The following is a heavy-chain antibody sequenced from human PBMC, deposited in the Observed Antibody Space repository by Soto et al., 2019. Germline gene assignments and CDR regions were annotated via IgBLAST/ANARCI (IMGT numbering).Heavy chain of an antibody. D-gene: IGHD5-12*01. Sequence: GGSLRLSCAASGFTFSSYWMHWVRQAPGKGLVWVSRINSDGSSTSYADSVKGRFTISRDNAKNTLYLQMNSLRAEDTAVYYCARDLEMATTNYYYYYGMDVWGQGTTVTVSS. CDR1: GFTFSSYW. CDR2: INSDGSST. J-gene: IGHJ6*02. V-gene: IGHV3-74*01. CDR3: ARDLEMATTNYYYYYGMDV.